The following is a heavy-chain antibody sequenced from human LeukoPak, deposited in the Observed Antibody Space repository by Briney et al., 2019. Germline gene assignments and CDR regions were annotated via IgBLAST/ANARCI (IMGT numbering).Heavy chain of an antibody. CDR2: ISSSGSTI. CDR3: ARDYYDLLTGYQTTAGFDY. V-gene: IGHV3-11*01. CDR1: GFTFSNYY. J-gene: IGHJ4*02. Sequence: GGSLRLSCAASGFTFSNYYMSWIRQAPGKGLEWGSYISSSGSTIYYADSVKGRFTISRDNAKNSLYLQMNILRAEDTAVYYCARDYYDLLTGYQTTAGFDYCGQGTLVTVSS. D-gene: IGHD3-9*01.